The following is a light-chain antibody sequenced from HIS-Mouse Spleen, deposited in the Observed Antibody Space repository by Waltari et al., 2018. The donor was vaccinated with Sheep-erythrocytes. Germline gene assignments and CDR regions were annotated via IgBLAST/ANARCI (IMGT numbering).Light chain of an antibody. CDR2: GKN. V-gene: IGLV3-19*01. CDR3: NSRDSSGNHLGVV. J-gene: IGLJ2*01. Sequence: SSELTQYPAVSVALGQTVRITCHGDSLRSYYASWFQQKPGQAPVLVIYGKNNRPSGIPDRFSGSSSGNTASLTITGAQAEDEADFYCNSRDSSGNHLGVVFGGGTKLTVL. CDR1: SLRSYY.